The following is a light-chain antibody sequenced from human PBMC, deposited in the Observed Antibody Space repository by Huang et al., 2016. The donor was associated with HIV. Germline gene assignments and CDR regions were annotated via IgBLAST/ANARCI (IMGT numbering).Light chain of an antibody. J-gene: IGKJ5*01. V-gene: IGKV3-11*01. CDR3: QQRSNWPRSIT. Sequence: EIVLTQSPATLSLSPGESATLSCRASQSVNSNLAWYQQRPGQAPRLLIFDASTRATGVPARFSGGGSGADFTLTISGLEPEDFAVYYCQQRSNWPRSITFGQGTRLEMK. CDR1: QSVNSN. CDR2: DAS.